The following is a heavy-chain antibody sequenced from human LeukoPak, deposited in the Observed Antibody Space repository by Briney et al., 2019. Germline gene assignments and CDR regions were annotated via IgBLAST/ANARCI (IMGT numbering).Heavy chain of an antibody. CDR1: GFTFSSYA. CDR2: ISGSGGST. Sequence: GGSLRLSCAASGFTFSSYAMSWVRQAPGKGLEWVSAISGSGGSTYYADSVKGRFTISRDNSKNTLYLQMNSLRAEDTAVYYCAKVGGYSYELSPYFDYWGQGTLVTVSS. D-gene: IGHD5-18*01. CDR3: AKVGGYSYELSPYFDY. J-gene: IGHJ4*02. V-gene: IGHV3-23*01.